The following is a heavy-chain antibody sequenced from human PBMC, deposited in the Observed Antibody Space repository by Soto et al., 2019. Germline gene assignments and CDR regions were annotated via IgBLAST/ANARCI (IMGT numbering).Heavy chain of an antibody. CDR3: TDLMRGVGAFDI. CDR2: IKSKTDGETT. Sequence: PGGSLRLSCAASGFTFNDGWMSWVRQAPGKGLEWAGRIKSKTDGETTDYAAPVKGRFTISRDDSKNTLYLQMDSLKAEDTAVYYCTDLMRGVGAFDIWSRGTLVTVSS. D-gene: IGHD3-10*01. J-gene: IGHJ3*02. V-gene: IGHV3-15*01. CDR1: GFTFNDGW.